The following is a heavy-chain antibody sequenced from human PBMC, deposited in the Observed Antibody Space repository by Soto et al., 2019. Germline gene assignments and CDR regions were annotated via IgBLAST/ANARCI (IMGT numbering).Heavy chain of an antibody. D-gene: IGHD2-21*02. Sequence: SVKVSCKASGGTFNKFAFSWVRQAPGQGFEWMGGIIPVFRSANYAQRFRGRITITADEYTSTVYLYLNDLRSDDTAVYYCARRYCASDNCPLFYYFVDLWGLGTTVTVSS. CDR2: IIPVFRSA. V-gene: IGHV1-69*13. J-gene: IGHJ6*02. CDR1: GGTFNKFA. CDR3: ARRYCASDNCPLFYYFVDL.